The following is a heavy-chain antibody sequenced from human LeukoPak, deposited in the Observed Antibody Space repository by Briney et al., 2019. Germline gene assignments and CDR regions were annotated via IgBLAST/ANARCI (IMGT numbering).Heavy chain of an antibody. D-gene: IGHD4-17*01. Sequence: MSSGSSTIYYADSVKGRFTISRDNAKNSLYLQMNSLRAEDTAVYYCAGTVTTTFFDYWGQGTLVTVSS. CDR2: MSSGSSTI. CDR3: AGTVTTTFFDY. J-gene: IGHJ4*02. V-gene: IGHV3-48*01.